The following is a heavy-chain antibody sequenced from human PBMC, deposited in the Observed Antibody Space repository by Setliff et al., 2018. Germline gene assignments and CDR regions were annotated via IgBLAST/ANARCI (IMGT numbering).Heavy chain of an antibody. CDR1: GDSISSGDYF. Sequence: SETLSLTCTVSGDSISSGDYFWSWIRQPPGKGLEWIAYIYHSGSAYYNPSLKSRVTMSVDTSKNQLSLHLTSVTAADTAVYYCAREVGTSTSSDAFDVWGQGMMGTVS. D-gene: IGHD1-26*01. J-gene: IGHJ3*01. V-gene: IGHV4-30-4*08. CDR3: AREVGTSTSSDAFDV. CDR2: IYHSGSA.